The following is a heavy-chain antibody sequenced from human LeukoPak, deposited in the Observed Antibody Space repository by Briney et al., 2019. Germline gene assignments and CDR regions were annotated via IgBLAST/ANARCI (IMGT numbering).Heavy chain of an antibody. Sequence: GGSLRLSCTASGFTFGDYAMSWVRQAPGKGLEWVSSISSSSSYIYYADSVKGRFTISRDNAKNSLYLQMNSLRAEDTAVYYCARDRLKDYWGQGTLVTVSS. CDR3: ARDRLKDY. CDR1: GFTFGDYA. V-gene: IGHV3-21*01. J-gene: IGHJ4*02. CDR2: ISSSSSYI. D-gene: IGHD2-21*02.